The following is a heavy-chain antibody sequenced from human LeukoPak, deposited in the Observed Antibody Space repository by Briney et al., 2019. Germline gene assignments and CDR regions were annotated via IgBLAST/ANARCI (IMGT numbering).Heavy chain of an antibody. CDR1: GGSISSGSYY. J-gene: IGHJ4*02. V-gene: IGHV4-61*02. Sequence: SETLSLTCTVSGGSISSGSYYWSWIRQPAGKGLEWIGRIYTSGSTNYNPSLKSRVTISVDTSKNQFSLKLSSVTTADTAVYYCARVTTGGYYNCWGQGTLVTVSS. CDR3: ARVTTGGYYNC. CDR2: IYTSGST. D-gene: IGHD3-22*01.